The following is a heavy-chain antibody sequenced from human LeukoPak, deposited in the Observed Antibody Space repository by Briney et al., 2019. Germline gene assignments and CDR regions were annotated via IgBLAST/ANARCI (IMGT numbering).Heavy chain of an antibody. CDR3: ARGRTEVLAVAGHVLNYYYGMDV. CDR1: GGSISSSSYY. V-gene: IGHV4-39*07. J-gene: IGHJ6*02. CDR2: IYYSGCT. Sequence: PSETLSLTCTVSGGSISSSSYYWGWIRQPPGKGLEWIGSIYYSGCTYYNPSLKSRVTISVDTSKNQFSLKLSSVTAADTAVYYCARGRTEVLAVAGHVLNYYYGMDVWGQGTTVTVSS. D-gene: IGHD6-19*01.